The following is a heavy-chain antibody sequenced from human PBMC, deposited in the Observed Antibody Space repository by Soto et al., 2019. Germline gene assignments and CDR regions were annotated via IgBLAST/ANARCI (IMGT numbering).Heavy chain of an antibody. CDR2: ISHSGST. V-gene: IGHV4-30-2*01. J-gene: IGHJ4*02. Sequence: QLQLQESGSGLVKPSQTLSLTCAVSGGSISSGGFSWSWIRQPPGKALEWIGYISHSGSTSYNPSLKSRVTISIDRSKNQFSLKLNSVTAADTAVYYCARDNGGDLDYWGQGTLVTVSS. D-gene: IGHD2-21*02. CDR1: GGSISSGGFS. CDR3: ARDNGGDLDY.